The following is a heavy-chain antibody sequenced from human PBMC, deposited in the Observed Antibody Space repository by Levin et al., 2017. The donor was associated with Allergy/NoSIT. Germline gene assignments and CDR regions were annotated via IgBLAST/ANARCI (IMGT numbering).Heavy chain of an antibody. CDR1: GFIFSNYA. D-gene: IGHD6-13*01. Sequence: GESLKISCAASGFIFSNYAIHWVRQAPGKGLEWVAVISYHGSNEYYADSVKGRFTISRDDSKNTLYLQMNSLRPEDTALYYCARDNRAYSSTWYKGFDYWGQGTLVTVSS. J-gene: IGHJ4*02. V-gene: IGHV3-30*03. CDR3: ARDNRAYSSTWYKGFDY. CDR2: ISYHGSNE.